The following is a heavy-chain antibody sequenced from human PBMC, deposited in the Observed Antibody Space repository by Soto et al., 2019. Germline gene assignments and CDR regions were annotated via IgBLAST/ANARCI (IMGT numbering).Heavy chain of an antibody. Sequence: AEKVSTKACHSNLAEDYIQWVREARGQGLEWVGIINAGGGSTICAQKVQDRVTMSSDTDTNTVYMNLSSLTSADTAVYYCASEQGGLCDYWGQGTLVTV. CDR3: ASEQGGLCDY. V-gene: IGHV1-46*01. J-gene: IGHJ4*02. CDR1: HSNLAEDY. CDR2: INAGGGST. D-gene: IGHD3-16*01.